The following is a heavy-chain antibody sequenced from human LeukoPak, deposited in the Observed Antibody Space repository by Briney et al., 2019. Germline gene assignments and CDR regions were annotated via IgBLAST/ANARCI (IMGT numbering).Heavy chain of an antibody. CDR1: GGTINNYY. Sequence: SETLSLTCTVSGGTINNYYWSWIRQPPGKGLEWIGYIYYSGSANYNPSLTSRVIISADTSKNKFSLRLTSVTAADTAVYYCARVKYRGYDSLGQDAFDIWGQGTMVTVSS. CDR2: IYYSGSA. J-gene: IGHJ3*02. V-gene: IGHV4-59*01. CDR3: ARVKYRGYDSLGQDAFDI. D-gene: IGHD5-12*01.